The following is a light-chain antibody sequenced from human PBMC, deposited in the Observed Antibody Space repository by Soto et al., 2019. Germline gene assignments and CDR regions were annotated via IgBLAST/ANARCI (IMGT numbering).Light chain of an antibody. J-gene: IGKJ1*01. V-gene: IGKV3-11*01. CDR1: QSVSSY. CDR3: QQRSNWPPT. Sequence: EIVLTQSPATLSLSPGERATLSCRASQSVSSYLAWYQQKPGQAPRLLIYDASNRATGIPARFSGSGSGTDFTLTISSLEPKDFAVYYCQQRSNWPPTFGQGPKVETK. CDR2: DAS.